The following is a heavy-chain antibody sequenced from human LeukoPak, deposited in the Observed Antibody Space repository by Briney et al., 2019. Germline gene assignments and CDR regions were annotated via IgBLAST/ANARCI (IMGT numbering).Heavy chain of an antibody. V-gene: IGHV4-39*01. CDR3: ARQRGGYDSWFDP. CDR2: IYYSGST. CDR1: GGSISSSSYY. J-gene: IGHJ5*02. D-gene: IGHD5-12*01. Sequence: PSETLSLTCTVSGGSISSSSYYWGWIRQPPGKGLEWIGSIYYSGSTYYNPSLKSRVTISVDTSKNQFSLKLSSVTAADTAVYYCARQRGGYDSWFDPWGQGTLVTVSS.